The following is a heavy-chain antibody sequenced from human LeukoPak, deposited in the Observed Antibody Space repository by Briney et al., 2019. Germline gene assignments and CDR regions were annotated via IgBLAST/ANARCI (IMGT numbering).Heavy chain of an antibody. Sequence: GWSLRLSCAASVFTFVDYAMHWVRQAPAKGLEWVSGINWNSGSIGYADSVKGRFTISRDNAKNSLYLQMNTLRAEDMALYYCAKARGYYYDSSGSLDYWGQGTLVTVSS. V-gene: IGHV3-9*03. CDR2: INWNSGSI. CDR3: AKARGYYYDSSGSLDY. CDR1: VFTFVDYA. J-gene: IGHJ4*02. D-gene: IGHD3-22*01.